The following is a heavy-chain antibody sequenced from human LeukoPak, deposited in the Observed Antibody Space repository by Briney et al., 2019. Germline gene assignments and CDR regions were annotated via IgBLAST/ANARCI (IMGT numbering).Heavy chain of an antibody. CDR2: ISAYNGNT. D-gene: IGHD3-22*01. V-gene: IGHV1-18*01. Sequence: ASVKVSCTASGYTFTSYGISWVRQAPGQGLEWMGWISAYNGNTNYAQKLQGRVTMTTDTSTSTAYMELRSLRSDDTAVYYCARVPGYYDSSGYTGYYFDYWGQGTLVTVSS. CDR3: ARVPGYYDSSGYTGYYFDY. CDR1: GYTFTSYG. J-gene: IGHJ4*02.